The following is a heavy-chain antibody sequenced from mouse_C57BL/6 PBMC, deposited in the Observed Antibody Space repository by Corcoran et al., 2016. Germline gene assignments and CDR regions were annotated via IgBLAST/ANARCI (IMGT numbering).Heavy chain of an antibody. CDR1: GYTFTTYG. J-gene: IGHJ1*03. V-gene: IGHV9-3*01. Sequence: QIQLVHSGPELKKPGETVKISCKASGYTFTTYGMSWVKQAPGKGLKWMGWINTYSGVPTYADDFKGRFAFSLETSASTAYLQINNLKNEDTATYFCARRAVVAPYWYFDVWGTGTTVTVSS. CDR2: INTYSGVP. CDR3: ARRAVVAPYWYFDV. D-gene: IGHD1-1*01.